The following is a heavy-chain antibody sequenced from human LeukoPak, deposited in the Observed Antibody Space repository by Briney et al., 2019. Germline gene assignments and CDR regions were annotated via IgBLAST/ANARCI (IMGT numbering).Heavy chain of an antibody. Sequence: GASVMVSCKASGYIFTNYDISWVRQAPGQGLEWMGWISVYNGKTNYAQNLQGRVTMTTDTSTSTAYMELRSLRSGDTAIYYCARSVGDTMIVPTGYWGQGTLVTVSS. CDR3: ARSVGDTMIVPTGY. V-gene: IGHV1-18*01. J-gene: IGHJ4*02. D-gene: IGHD3-22*01. CDR2: ISVYNGKT. CDR1: GYIFTNYD.